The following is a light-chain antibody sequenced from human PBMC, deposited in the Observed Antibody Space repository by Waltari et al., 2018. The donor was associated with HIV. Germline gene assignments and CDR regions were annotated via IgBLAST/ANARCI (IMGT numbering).Light chain of an antibody. Sequence: QSVLTQSPSVSGTPGQRVTISCSGSASNIALTSVYWYQQVPVAAPKLLIYRNDQRPSGGPERFSGSKSGTSASLAISGLRSDDEADYYGSSWDDSLSGWLFGGGTKLTVL. CDR1: ASNIALTS. CDR2: RND. CDR3: SSWDDSLSGWL. V-gene: IGLV1-47*01. J-gene: IGLJ2*01.